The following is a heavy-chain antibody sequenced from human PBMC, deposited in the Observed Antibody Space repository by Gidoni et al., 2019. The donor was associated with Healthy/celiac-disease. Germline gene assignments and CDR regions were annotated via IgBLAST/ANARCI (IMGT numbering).Heavy chain of an antibody. D-gene: IGHD1-7*01. J-gene: IGHJ4*02. CDR1: GFTLRSYG. CDR2: ISYDGSNK. V-gene: IGHV3-30*18. Sequence: QVQLVESGGGGAQPGRALRPSCAASGFTLRSYGMHWVRQAPGKGLEWVAVISYDGSNKYYADSVKGRFTISRDNSKNTLYLQMNSLRAEDTAVYYCAKDLPSGTGTTCGFDYWGQGTLVTVSS. CDR3: AKDLPSGTGTTCGFDY.